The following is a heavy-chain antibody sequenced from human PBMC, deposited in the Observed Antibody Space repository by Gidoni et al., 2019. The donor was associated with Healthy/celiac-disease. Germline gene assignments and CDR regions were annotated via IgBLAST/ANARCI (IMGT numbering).Heavy chain of an antibody. CDR1: GGSISSYY. CDR3: ASSSYDFWSGYYKNFAFDY. Sequence: QVQLQESGPGLVKPSETLSLTCTVSGGSISSYYWSWIRQPPGKGLEWIGYIYYSGSTNYNPSLKSRVTISVDTSKNQFSLKLSSVTAADTAVYYCASSSYDFWSGYYKNFAFDYWGQGTLVTVSS. D-gene: IGHD3-3*01. V-gene: IGHV4-59*01. J-gene: IGHJ4*02. CDR2: IYYSGST.